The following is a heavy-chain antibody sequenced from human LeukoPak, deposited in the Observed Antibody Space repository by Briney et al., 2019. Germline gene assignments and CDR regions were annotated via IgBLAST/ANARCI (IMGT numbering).Heavy chain of an antibody. V-gene: IGHV3-21*01. J-gene: IGHJ4*02. CDR2: IGGSSSSI. CDR3: AREVYDSSGYKY. CDR1: AFTFSSHS. D-gene: IGHD3-22*01. Sequence: GGSLRLSCAASAFTFSSHSMNWVRQAPGKGLEWVSSIGGSSSSIYYADSVKGRFTISRDNAKNSLYLQMNSLRAEDTAVYYCAREVYDSSGYKYWGQGTLVTVSS.